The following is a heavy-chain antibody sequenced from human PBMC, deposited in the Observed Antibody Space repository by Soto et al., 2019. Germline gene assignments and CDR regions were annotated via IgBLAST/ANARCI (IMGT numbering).Heavy chain of an antibody. D-gene: IGHD6-19*01. CDR1: GFTFSSYA. V-gene: IGHV3-23*01. CDR3: AKSSNYYYYGMDV. CDR2: ISGSGGST. Sequence: EVQLLESGGRLVQPGGSLRLSCAASGFTFSSYAMSWVRQAPGKGLEWVSAISGSGGSTYYADSVKGRFTISRDNSKNTLYLQMNSLRAEDTAVYYCAKSSNYYYYGMDVWGQGTTVTVSS. J-gene: IGHJ6*02.